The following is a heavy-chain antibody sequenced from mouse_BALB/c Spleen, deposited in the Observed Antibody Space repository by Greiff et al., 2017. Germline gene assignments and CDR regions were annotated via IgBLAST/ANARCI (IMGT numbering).Heavy chain of an antibody. V-gene: IGHV5-6-4*01. D-gene: IGHD2-4*01. CDR1: GFTFSSYT. CDR3: TRDGITTFAY. CDR2: ISSGGSYT. Sequence: EVQGVESGGGLVKPGGSLKLSCAASGFTFSSYTMSWVRQTPEKRLEWVATISSGGSYTYYPDSVKGRFTISRDNAKNTLYLQMSSLKSEDTAMYYCTRDGITTFAYWGQGTLVTVSA. J-gene: IGHJ3*01.